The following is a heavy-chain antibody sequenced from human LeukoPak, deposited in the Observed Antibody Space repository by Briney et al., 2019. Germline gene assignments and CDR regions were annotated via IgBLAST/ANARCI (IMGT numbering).Heavy chain of an antibody. D-gene: IGHD3-22*01. Sequence: GGSLRLSCAASAFTFSSYGMHWVRQAPGKGLEWVAVIWYDGSNKYYADSVKGRFTISRDNSKNTLYLQMNSLRAEDTAVYYCAKEARGYHDSSGGYYFDYGGQGTLVTVSS. CDR3: AKEARGYHDSSGGYYFDY. V-gene: IGHV3-33*06. J-gene: IGHJ4*02. CDR2: IWYDGSNK. CDR1: AFTFSSYG.